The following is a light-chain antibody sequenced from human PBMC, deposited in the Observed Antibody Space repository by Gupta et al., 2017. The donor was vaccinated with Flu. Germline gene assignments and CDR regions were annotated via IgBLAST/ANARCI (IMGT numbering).Light chain of an antibody. J-gene: IGKJ1*01. V-gene: IGKV3-15*01. CDR3: QKYSIWPPA. CDR1: HSVNTN. CDR2: SSS. Sequence: VLTQSPATLSLSPGETATLSCRASHSVNTNLAWYQQSRGQAPRLLTHSSSTRAANIPARCGGSGSGTDVTLTIDNLQSEDFAGDFCQKYSIWPPAFGQGTRVEIK.